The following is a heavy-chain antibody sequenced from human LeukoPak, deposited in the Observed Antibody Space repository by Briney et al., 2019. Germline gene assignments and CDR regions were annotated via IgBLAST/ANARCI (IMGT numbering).Heavy chain of an antibody. V-gene: IGHV3-48*01. J-gene: IGHJ4*02. CDR1: GFTFSSYS. CDR2: ISSSSSTI. D-gene: IGHD2-2*01. Sequence: PGGSLRLSCAASGFTFSSYSMNWVRQAPGKGLEWVSYISSSSSTIYYADSVKGRFTISRDNAKNSLYLQMNSLRAEDTAVYYCARDRGGSTSPYYFDYWGQGTLVTVSS. CDR3: ARDRGGSTSPYYFDY.